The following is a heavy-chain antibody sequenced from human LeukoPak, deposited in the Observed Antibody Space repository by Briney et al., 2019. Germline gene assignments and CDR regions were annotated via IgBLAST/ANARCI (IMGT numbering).Heavy chain of an antibody. V-gene: IGHV3-13*01. CDR3: ASNGYCGGDCYFQDYFDY. Sequence: GGSLRLSCAASGFTFSNYDMHWVRQGTGKGLEWVSAIGTAGDTYYLGYVKGRFTISRENAKNSLYLQMNSLRAEDTAVYYCASNGYCGGDCYFQDYFDYWGQGTLVTVSS. CDR1: GFTFSNYD. J-gene: IGHJ4*02. D-gene: IGHD2-21*02. CDR2: IGTAGDT.